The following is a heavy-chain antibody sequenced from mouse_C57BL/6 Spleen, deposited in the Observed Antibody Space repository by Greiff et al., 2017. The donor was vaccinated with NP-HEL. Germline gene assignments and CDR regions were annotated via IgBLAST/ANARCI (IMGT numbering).Heavy chain of an antibody. CDR1: GYTFTSYW. V-gene: IGHV1-52*01. D-gene: IGHD3-2*02. CDR2: IDPSDSDT. CDR3: ARGGSLSSGYFAY. Sequence: QVQLQQPGAELVRPGSSVKLSCKASGYTFTSYWMHWVKQRPIQGLEWIGNIDPSDSDTHYNQKFKDKATLTVDKSSSTAYMQLSSLTSEDSAVYYCARGGSLSSGYFAYWGQGTLVTVSA. J-gene: IGHJ3*01.